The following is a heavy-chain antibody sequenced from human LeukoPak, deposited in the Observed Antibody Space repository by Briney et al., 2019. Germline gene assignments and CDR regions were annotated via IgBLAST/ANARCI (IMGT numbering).Heavy chain of an antibody. D-gene: IGHD6-19*01. CDR3: ARKDSAGTGWFDP. Sequence: SQTLSLACTVSGGSVSSSSYSWSWIRQPAGKGLEWIGRMYISGRTNFNPALKSRVTISVDTSKNQFSLKLSSVTAADTAVYYCARKDSAGTGWFDPWGQGTLVTVSS. V-gene: IGHV4-61*02. CDR2: MYISGRT. CDR1: GGSVSSSSYS. J-gene: IGHJ5*02.